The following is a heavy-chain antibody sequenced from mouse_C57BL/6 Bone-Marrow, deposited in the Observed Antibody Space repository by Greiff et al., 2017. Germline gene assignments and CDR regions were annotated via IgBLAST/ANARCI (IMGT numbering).Heavy chain of an antibody. D-gene: IGHD2-13*01. Sequence: EVNVVESGAELVRPGASVKLSCTASGFNIKDDYMHWVKQRPEQGLEWIGWIDPENGDTEYASKFQGKATITADTSSNTAYLQLSSLTSEDTAVYYCTTGLWFAYWGQGTLVTVSA. CDR1: GFNIKDDY. V-gene: IGHV14-4*01. CDR2: IDPENGDT. J-gene: IGHJ3*01. CDR3: TTGLWFAY.